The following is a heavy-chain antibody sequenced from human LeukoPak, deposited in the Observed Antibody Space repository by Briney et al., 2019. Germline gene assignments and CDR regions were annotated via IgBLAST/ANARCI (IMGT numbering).Heavy chain of an antibody. CDR1: GFTFNSYG. CDR2: ISYYGSNK. CDR3: AKDQNTVWIEHADY. V-gene: IGHV3-30*18. J-gene: IGHJ4*02. Sequence: QPGRSLRLSCAASGFTFNSYGMHWVRQAPGKGLEWGAVISYYGSNKYYEDYVKGRFIISRENSKNTMYLQMNSMRTEETAVYYCAKDQNTVWIEHADYWGQGTLVTVSS. D-gene: IGHD2/OR15-2a*01.